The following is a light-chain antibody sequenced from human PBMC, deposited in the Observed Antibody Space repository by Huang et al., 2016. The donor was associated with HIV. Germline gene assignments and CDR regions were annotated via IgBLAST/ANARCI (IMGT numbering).Light chain of an antibody. CDR2: GAS. CDR3: QQYNNWPLT. J-gene: IGKJ4*01. V-gene: IGKV3-15*01. CDR1: QSVSSK. Sequence: EKVMTQSPATLSVSPGERATLSCRASQSVSSKVAWYQQKPGQAPRLLIYGASTRATGIPARFSGSGSGTEFTLTISSLQSEDFAVYYCQQYNNWPLTFGGGTKVEIK.